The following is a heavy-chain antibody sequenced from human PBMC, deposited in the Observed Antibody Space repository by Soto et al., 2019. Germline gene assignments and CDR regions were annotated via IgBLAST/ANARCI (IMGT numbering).Heavy chain of an antibody. D-gene: IGHD6-13*01. CDR1: VFTFSSYE. CDR2: ISSSGSTI. J-gene: IGHJ5*02. CDR3: ASEPGIAAAGGDP. V-gene: IGHV3-48*03. Sequence: PGWSLRLSCSASVFTFSSYEMNWFRQAPGKGLEWVSYISSSGSTIYYADSVKGRFTISRDNAKNSLYLQMNSLRAEDTAVYYCASEPGIAAAGGDPWGQGTLVTVSS.